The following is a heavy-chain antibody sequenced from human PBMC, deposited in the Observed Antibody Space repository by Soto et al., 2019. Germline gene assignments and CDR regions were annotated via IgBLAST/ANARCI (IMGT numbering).Heavy chain of an antibody. CDR3: ARHTRDIGGTYYCDY. J-gene: IGHJ4*02. Sequence: QITLKESGPTLVKPTQTLTLTCTFSGFSLSTSGVGVGWIRQPPGKALEWLALIYWDDDKRYSPSLKSRLTITNDTSKNQVVLTMTNMDPMATATYYCARHTRDIGGTYYCDYWGQGTLVTVS. V-gene: IGHV2-5*02. CDR2: IYWDDDK. D-gene: IGHD3-16*01. CDR1: GFSLSTSGVG.